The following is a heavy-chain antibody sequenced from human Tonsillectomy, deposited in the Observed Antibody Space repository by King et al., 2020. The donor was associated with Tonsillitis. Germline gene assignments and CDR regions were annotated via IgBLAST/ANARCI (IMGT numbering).Heavy chain of an antibody. D-gene: IGHD2-21*02. CDR3: ARTLGLRFCGGDCYPPTLFDY. CDR1: GGSVSSFY. Sequence: QLQESGPGLVKPSETLSLTCTVSGGSVSSFYWSWIRPSPGMGLEWIGWIYHSGSTIYNPSLENRVTISIDTSKNQFSLRLSSVSAADTALYFCARTLGLRFCGGDCYPPTLFDYWGQGALVTVSS. CDR2: IYHSGST. V-gene: IGHV4-59*02. J-gene: IGHJ4*02.